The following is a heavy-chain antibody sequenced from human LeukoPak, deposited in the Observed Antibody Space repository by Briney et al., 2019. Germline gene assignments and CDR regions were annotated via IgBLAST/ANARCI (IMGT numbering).Heavy chain of an antibody. Sequence: PSETLSLTCTVSGGSISSYYWSWIRQPPGKGLEWIGYIYYSGGTNYNPSLKSRVTISVDTSKNQFSLKLSSVTAADTAVYYCARGDYYDSSGYFDYWGRGTLVTVSS. CDR3: ARGDYYDSSGYFDY. J-gene: IGHJ4*02. CDR1: GGSISSYY. V-gene: IGHV4-59*01. D-gene: IGHD3-22*01. CDR2: IYYSGGT.